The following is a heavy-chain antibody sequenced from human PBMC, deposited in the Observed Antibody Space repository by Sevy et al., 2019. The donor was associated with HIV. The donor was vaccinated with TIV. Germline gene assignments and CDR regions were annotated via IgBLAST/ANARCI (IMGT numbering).Heavy chain of an antibody. CDR3: ARSNTFQGTFDY. CDR1: GFTFSSYA. CDR2: ISYDGSNK. Sequence: GGSLRLSCAASGFTFSSYAMHWVRQAPGKGLEWVAVISYDGSNKYYADSVKGRFTISRDNSKNTLYLQMNSLRAEDTAVYYCARSNTFQGTFDYWGQGTLVTVST. V-gene: IGHV3-30-3*01. J-gene: IGHJ4*02. D-gene: IGHD1-1*01.